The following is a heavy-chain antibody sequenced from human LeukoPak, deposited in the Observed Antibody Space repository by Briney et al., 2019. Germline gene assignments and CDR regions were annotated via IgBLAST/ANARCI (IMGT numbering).Heavy chain of an antibody. D-gene: IGHD6-13*01. V-gene: IGHV1-8*01. CDR1: GYTFTSYD. CDR3: AREAASEAPPDHSSSWSFL. CDR2: MNPNSGNT. Sequence: ASVKVSCKASGYTFTSYDINWVRQATGQGLEWMGWMNPNSGNTGYAQKFQGRVTMTRNTSISTAYMELSSLRSEDTAVYYCAREAASEAPPDHSSSWSFLWGQGTMVTVSS. J-gene: IGHJ3*01.